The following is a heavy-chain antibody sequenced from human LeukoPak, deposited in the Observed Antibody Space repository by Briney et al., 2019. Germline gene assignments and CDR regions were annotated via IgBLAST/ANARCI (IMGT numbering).Heavy chain of an antibody. CDR1: GGTFSSYE. CDR2: IIPMFGTA. CDR3: ASGTTDIVVVPATLRNYYFDY. Sequence: ASVKVSCKASGGTFSSYEISWVRQAPGQRLEWMGGIIPMFGTAKYAQKFQGRVTITADKSTSTAYMELSSLRSEDTAVYYCASGTTDIVVVPATLRNYYFDYWGQGTLVTVSS. J-gene: IGHJ4*02. V-gene: IGHV1-69*06. D-gene: IGHD2-2*01.